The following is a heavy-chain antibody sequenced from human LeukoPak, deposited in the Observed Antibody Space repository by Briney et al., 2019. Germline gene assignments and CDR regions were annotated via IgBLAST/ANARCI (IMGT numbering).Heavy chain of an antibody. CDR2: INPNSGGT. CDR1: GY. CDR3: ARSPNRGCSGGSCYPAY. V-gene: IGHV1-2*02. Sequence: ASVKVSCKASGYMHWVRQAPGQGLEWMGWINPNSGGTNYAQKFQGRVTMTRDTSISTAYMELSRLRSDDTAVYYCARSPNRGCSGGSCYPAYWGQGTLVTVSS. J-gene: IGHJ4*02. D-gene: IGHD2-15*01.